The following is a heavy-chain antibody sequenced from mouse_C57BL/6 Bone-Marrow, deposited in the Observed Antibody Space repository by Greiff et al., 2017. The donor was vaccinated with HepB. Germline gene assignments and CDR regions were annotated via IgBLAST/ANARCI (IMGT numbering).Heavy chain of an antibody. Sequence: DVMLVESGPGMVKPSQSLSLTCTVTGYSITSGYDWHWIRHFPGNKLEWMGYISYSGSTNYNPSLKSRISITHDTSKNHFFLKLNSVTTEDTATYYCAKDDFPLAMDYWGQGTSVTVSS. CDR2: ISYSGST. D-gene: IGHD2-13*01. J-gene: IGHJ4*01. CDR3: AKDDFPLAMDY. CDR1: GYSITSGYD. V-gene: IGHV3-1*01.